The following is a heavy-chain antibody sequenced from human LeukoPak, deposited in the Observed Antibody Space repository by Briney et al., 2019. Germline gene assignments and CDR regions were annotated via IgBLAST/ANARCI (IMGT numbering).Heavy chain of an antibody. V-gene: IGHV1-2*02. D-gene: IGHD3-10*01. J-gene: IGHJ1*01. CDR3: ARVGDYYGSGTEIQH. Sequence: ASLKVYCKASGYTFTTYYMHWVRQAPGHGLGWMGWINPSSGGTHSVQKFQGRVTMTSDTSISTAYMELNRLGSDDTAVYYCARVGDYYGSGTEIQHWGQGTLVTVFS. CDR1: GYTFTTYY. CDR2: INPSSGGT.